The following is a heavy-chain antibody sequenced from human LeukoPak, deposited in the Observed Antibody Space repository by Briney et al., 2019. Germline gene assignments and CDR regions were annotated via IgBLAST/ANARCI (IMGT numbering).Heavy chain of an antibody. CDR3: ANLPFPSGCWYWVDP. CDR1: GFTFISYA. CDR2: ISDTGGST. Sequence: GGSLRPSCAASGFTFISYAMSWVRQAPGKGLEWVSGISDTGGSTYYADSVKGRFTISIDNSKNTLYLQMNSLRAEDTAVYYCANLPFPSGCWYWVDPWGQGTLVTVSS. J-gene: IGHJ5*02. V-gene: IGHV3-23*01. D-gene: IGHD6-13*01.